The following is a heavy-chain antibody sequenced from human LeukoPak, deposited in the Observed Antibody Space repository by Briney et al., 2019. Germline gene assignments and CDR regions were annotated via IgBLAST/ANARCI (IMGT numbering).Heavy chain of an antibody. CDR1: GGSISSSSYY. CDR3: AREVEEMGFDY. CDR2: IYYSGST. V-gene: IGHV4-39*02. J-gene: IGHJ4*02. D-gene: IGHD2-15*01. Sequence: PSETLSLTCTVSGGSISSSSYYWGWIRQPPGKGLEWIGSIYYSGSTYYNPSLKSRVTISVDTSKNQFSLKLSSVTAADTAVYYCAREVEEMGFDYWGQGTLVTVSS.